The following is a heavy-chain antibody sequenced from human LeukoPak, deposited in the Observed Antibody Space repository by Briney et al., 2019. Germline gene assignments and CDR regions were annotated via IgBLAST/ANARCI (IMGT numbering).Heavy chain of an antibody. D-gene: IGHD3-22*01. Sequence: ASVKVSCKASGYTFTSYDINWVRQATGQGLEWMGWMKPNSANTGYAQKLQGRVTMTTDTSTSTAYMELRSLRSDDTAVYYCARAYDSSGYVIDYWGQGTLVTVSS. V-gene: IGHV1-8*01. CDR3: ARAYDSSGYVIDY. J-gene: IGHJ4*02. CDR1: GYTFTSYD. CDR2: MKPNSANT.